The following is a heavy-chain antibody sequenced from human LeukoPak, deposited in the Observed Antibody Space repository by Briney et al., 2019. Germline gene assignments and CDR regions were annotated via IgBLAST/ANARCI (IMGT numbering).Heavy chain of an antibody. CDR1: GGSFSGYY. D-gene: IGHD6-19*01. CDR2: INHSGST. V-gene: IGHV4-34*01. J-gene: IGHJ4*02. CDR3: ASDSVAGDLDY. Sequence: PSETLTLTCAASGGSFSGYYWSWIRQPPGKGLEWIGEINHSGSTNYNASLKSQVTISVDTSKNQFSLKLSAVTAADTVVYYCASDSVAGDLDYWGQGALVTVSS.